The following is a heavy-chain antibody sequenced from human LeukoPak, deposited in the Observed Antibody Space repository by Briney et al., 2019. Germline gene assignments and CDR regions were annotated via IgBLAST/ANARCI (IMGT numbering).Heavy chain of an antibody. Sequence: GRSLRLSCAASGFTFSSYGMHWVRQAPGKGLEWVAVISYDGSNKYYADSVKGRFTISRDNSKNTLYLQMNSLRAEDTAVYYCARPNDYGDDYWGQGTLVTVSS. D-gene: IGHD4-17*01. J-gene: IGHJ4*02. CDR1: GFTFSSYG. V-gene: IGHV3-30*03. CDR3: ARPNDYGDDY. CDR2: ISYDGSNK.